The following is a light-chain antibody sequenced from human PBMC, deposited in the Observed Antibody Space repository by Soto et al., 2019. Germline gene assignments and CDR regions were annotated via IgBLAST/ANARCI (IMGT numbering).Light chain of an antibody. Sequence: EIVLTQSPATLSLSPGERATLSCRASESISIYIAWYQHKPGQAPRLLIYDASNRATGIPARFSGSGSGTDFTLTISSLEPEDFAVYYCQQRSNWPPGTVGQGTMVDIK. CDR1: ESISIY. J-gene: IGKJ1*01. V-gene: IGKV3-11*01. CDR2: DAS. CDR3: QQRSNWPPGT.